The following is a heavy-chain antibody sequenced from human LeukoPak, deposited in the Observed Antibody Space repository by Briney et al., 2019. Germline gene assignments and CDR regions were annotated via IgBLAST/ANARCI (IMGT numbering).Heavy chain of an antibody. CDR3: ARDVSGCYDY. CDR2: ISYDGSNK. D-gene: IGHD6-19*01. Sequence: GGSLRLSCAASGFTFSSYAMHWVRQAPGKGLEWVAVISYDGSNKYYADSVKGRLTISRDNSKNTLYLQMNSLRAEDTAVYCCARDVSGCYDYWGQGTLVTVSS. J-gene: IGHJ4*02. V-gene: IGHV3-30-3*01. CDR1: GFTFSSYA.